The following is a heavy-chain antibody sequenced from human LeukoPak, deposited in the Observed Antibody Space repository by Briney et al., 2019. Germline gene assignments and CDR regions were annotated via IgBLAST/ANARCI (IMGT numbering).Heavy chain of an antibody. CDR1: GGSISTYY. CDR2: IHASGPT. CDR3: ARHDAGIAARPFDN. V-gene: IGHV4-4*09. J-gene: IGHJ4*02. D-gene: IGHD6-6*01. Sequence: SETLSLTWTVSGGSISTYYWSWIRRPPGKGLEWIAYIHASGPTNSTPSLKRRITISVDTSKNQFSLKLSSVTAADTAVYYCARHDAGIAARPFDNWGQGTLVTVSS.